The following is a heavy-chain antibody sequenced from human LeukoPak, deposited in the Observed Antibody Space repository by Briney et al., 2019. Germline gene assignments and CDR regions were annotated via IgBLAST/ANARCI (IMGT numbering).Heavy chain of an antibody. J-gene: IGHJ4*02. V-gene: IGHV3-7*01. D-gene: IGHD3-3*01. CDR2: IKEDGSEK. CDR3: AGNDFWSFLDY. Sequence: QPGGSLRLSCGASRFTFSNYWMSWVRQAPGKGLEWVANIKEDGSEKYYVDSVKGRFTISRDNAKNSLYLQMNSLRAEDTAVYYCAGNDFWSFLDYWGQGTLVTVSS. CDR1: RFTFSNYW.